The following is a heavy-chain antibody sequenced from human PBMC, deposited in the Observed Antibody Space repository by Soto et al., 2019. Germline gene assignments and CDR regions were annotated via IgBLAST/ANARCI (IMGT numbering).Heavy chain of an antibody. J-gene: IGHJ6*02. Sequence: QVQLVQSGAEVKKPGASVKVSCKASGYSFTDYHIHWVRQAPGQGLEWLGRLTPKSGCTSTAQKFQGWVTMTTDTSISTASRELTRMTADETAIYYCARGDSTDCSIGVCSFFYKHDMDVWGQGTTVTVSS. CDR3: ARGDSTDCSIGVCSFFYKHDMDV. CDR1: GYSFTDYH. D-gene: IGHD2-8*01. CDR2: LTPKSGCT. V-gene: IGHV1-2*04.